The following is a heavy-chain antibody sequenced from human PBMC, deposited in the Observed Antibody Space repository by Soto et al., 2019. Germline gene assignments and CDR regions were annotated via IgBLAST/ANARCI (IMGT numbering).Heavy chain of an antibody. CDR3: ARGRPYGMDV. J-gene: IGHJ6*02. CDR2: IDSDGSST. CDR1: GFTFGSYW. Sequence: EVQLVESGGGLVQPGGSLRVSCAASGFTFGSYWMNWVRQAPGKGLVWVSRIDSDGSSTTYADSVKGRFTTSRDNAQNTLYLQMSSLRVEDTAVYYCARGRPYGMDVWGQGTTVTVSS. V-gene: IGHV3-74*01.